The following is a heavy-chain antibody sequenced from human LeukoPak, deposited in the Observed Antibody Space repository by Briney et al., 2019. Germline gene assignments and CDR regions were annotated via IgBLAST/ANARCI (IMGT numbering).Heavy chain of an antibody. J-gene: IGHJ6*02. CDR2: ISYDGSDK. V-gene: IGHV3-30-3*01. D-gene: IGHD1-14*01. Sequence: GGSLRLSCAASGFTFSRYVMHWVRQAPGKGLEWVAVISYDGSDKYYADSVKGRFTISRDTSKNTLFLQMNSLRAEHTAVYYCARLSRDSGGLDVWGQGTTVTVSS. CDR1: GFTFSRYV. CDR3: ARLSRDSGGLDV.